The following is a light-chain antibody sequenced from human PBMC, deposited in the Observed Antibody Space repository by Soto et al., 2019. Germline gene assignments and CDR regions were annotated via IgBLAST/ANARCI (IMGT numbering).Light chain of an antibody. CDR3: MQAHTGWT. Sequence: DIVMTQSPLSLPVTPGEPASISCRSSQSLLHSNGYNYLDWYLQKPGQSPQLLIYLGSNRASGVPDRFSGSGSGTDFTLKISRVEAEDVGVYYCMQAHTGWTFGQGTKVEIK. CDR1: QSLLHSNGYNY. CDR2: LGS. V-gene: IGKV2-28*01. J-gene: IGKJ1*01.